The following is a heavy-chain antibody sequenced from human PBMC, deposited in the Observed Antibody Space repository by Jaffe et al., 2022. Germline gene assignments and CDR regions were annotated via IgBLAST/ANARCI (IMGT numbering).Heavy chain of an antibody. CDR1: GFTFSSYW. V-gene: IGHV3-7*01. Sequence: EVQLVESGGGLVQPGGSLRLSCAASGFTFSSYWMSWVRQAPGKGLEWVANIKQDGSEKYYVDSVKGRFTISRDNAKNSLYLQMNSLRAEDTAVYYCARDSVEPLGSPTYYYYYYMDVWGKGTTVTVSS. CDR3: ARDSVEPLGSPTYYYYYYMDV. CDR2: IKQDGSEK. J-gene: IGHJ6*03. D-gene: IGHD1-26*01.